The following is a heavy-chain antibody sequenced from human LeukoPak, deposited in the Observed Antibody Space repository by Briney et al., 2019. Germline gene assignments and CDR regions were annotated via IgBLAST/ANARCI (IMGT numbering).Heavy chain of an antibody. CDR3: ARRYFDSSGYLADDLFDI. CDR2: INHSGST. D-gene: IGHD3-22*01. Sequence: PSETLSLTCAVYGGSFSGYYWSWIRQPPGKGLEWIGEINHSGSTNYNPSLKSRVTISVDTSKNQFSLKLSSVTAADTAVYYCARRYFDSSGYLADDLFDIWGQGTRVTVSS. CDR1: GGSFSGYY. J-gene: IGHJ3*02. V-gene: IGHV4-34*01.